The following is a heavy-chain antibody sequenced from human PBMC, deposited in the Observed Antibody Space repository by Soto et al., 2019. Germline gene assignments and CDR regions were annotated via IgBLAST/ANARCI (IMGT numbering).Heavy chain of an antibody. CDR1: GGSISSGDYY. J-gene: IGHJ5*02. V-gene: IGHV4-30-4*01. CDR3: AGATIVLVPAAMVSHWFDP. CDR2: IYYSGST. D-gene: IGHD2-2*01. Sequence: QVQLQESGPGLVKPSQTLSLTCTVSGGSISSGDYYWSWIRQPPGKGLEWIGYIYYSGSTYYNPSLKSRVTISADTSKNQFSLKLSSVTAADTAVYYCAGATIVLVPAAMVSHWFDPWGQGTLVTVSS.